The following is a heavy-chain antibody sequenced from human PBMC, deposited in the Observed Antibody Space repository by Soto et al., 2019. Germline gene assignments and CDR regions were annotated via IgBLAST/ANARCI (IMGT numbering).Heavy chain of an antibody. CDR2: ITSSSSTI. CDR3: AKGGYSSSLRYYYYYGMDV. J-gene: IGHJ6*02. CDR1: GFTFSSYS. V-gene: IGHV3-48*01. D-gene: IGHD6-13*01. Sequence: GGSLRLSCAASGFTFSSYSMYWVRQAPGKGLEWVSYITSSSSTIYYADSVKGRFTSSRDNSKNTLYLQMNSLRAEDTAVYYCAKGGYSSSLRYYYYYGMDVWGQGTTVTVSS.